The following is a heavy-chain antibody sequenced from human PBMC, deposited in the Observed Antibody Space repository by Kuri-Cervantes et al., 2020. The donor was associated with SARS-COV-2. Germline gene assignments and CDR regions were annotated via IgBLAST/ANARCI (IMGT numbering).Heavy chain of an antibody. CDR2: ISYDGSNK. CDR3: ARVRRIAVAELDY. Sequence: GGSLRLSCAASGFTFSSYAMHWVRQAPGKGLEWVTAISYDGSNKYYADSVKGRFTISRDNSKNTLYLQMNSLRAEDTAVYYCARVRRIAVAELDYWGQGTLVTVSS. CDR1: GFTFSSYA. J-gene: IGHJ4*02. D-gene: IGHD6-19*01. V-gene: IGHV3-30-3*01.